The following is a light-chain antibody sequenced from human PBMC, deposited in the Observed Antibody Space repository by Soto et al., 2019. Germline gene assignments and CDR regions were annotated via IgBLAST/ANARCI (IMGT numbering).Light chain of an antibody. CDR1: SSNIGSNY. V-gene: IGLV1-47*01. CDR2: KNN. Sequence: QPVLTQPPSASGTPGQRVTISCSGSSSNIGSNYIYWYQQLPGSAPKVLIYKNNQRPSGVPDRFSGSKSGTSASLTIRGLRSEDEADYYCSAWDDSLSGVIFGGGTKVTVL. J-gene: IGLJ2*01. CDR3: SAWDDSLSGVI.